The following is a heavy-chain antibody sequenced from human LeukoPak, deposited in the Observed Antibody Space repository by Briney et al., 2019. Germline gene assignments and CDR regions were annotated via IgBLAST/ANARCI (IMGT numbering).Heavy chain of an antibody. J-gene: IGHJ4*02. CDR3: ARGSDIVATSDLDY. CDR2: ISSSSSYI. Sequence: GGSLRLSCAASGFTFSSYSMNWVRQAPGKGLEWVSSISSSSSYIYYADSVKGRFTISRDNAKNSLYLQMNSLRAEDTAVYYCARGSDIVATSDLDYGGQGTLGTVSS. CDR1: GFTFSSYS. V-gene: IGHV3-21*01. D-gene: IGHD5-12*01.